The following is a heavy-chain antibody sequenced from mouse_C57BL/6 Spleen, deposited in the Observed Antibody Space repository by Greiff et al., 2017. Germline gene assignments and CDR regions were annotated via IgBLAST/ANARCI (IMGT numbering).Heavy chain of an antibody. CDR1: GFTFSSYA. V-gene: IGHV5-4*03. CDR2: ISDGGSYT. Sequence: EVKLQESGGGLVKPGGSLKLSCAASGFTFSSYAMSWVRQTPEKRLEWVATISDGGSYTYYPDNVKGRFTISRDNAKNNLYLQMSHLKSEDTAMYYCARTLHYYYGSSYYFDYWGQGTTLTVSS. CDR3: ARTLHYYYGSSYYFDY. D-gene: IGHD1-1*01. J-gene: IGHJ2*01.